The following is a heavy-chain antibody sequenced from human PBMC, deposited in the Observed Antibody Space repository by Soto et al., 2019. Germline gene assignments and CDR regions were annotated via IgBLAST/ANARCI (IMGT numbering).Heavy chain of an antibody. V-gene: IGHV4-59*08. J-gene: IGHJ3*02. Sequence: SETLSLTCSVSGGSISSYDWSWIRQPPGKGLEWIGYIYYSGSTNYNPSLKSRVTISVDTSKNQFSLKLSSVTAADTAVYYCARQLGYCSGGSCRDPSAFDIWGQGTMVTVSS. CDR1: GGSISSYD. CDR3: ARQLGYCSGGSCRDPSAFDI. D-gene: IGHD2-15*01. CDR2: IYYSGST.